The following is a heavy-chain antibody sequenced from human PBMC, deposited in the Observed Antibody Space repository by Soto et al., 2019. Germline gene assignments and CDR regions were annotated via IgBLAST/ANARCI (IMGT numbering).Heavy chain of an antibody. J-gene: IGHJ6*02. V-gene: IGHV3-53*02. CDR1: GFTVNSNY. D-gene: IGHD1-26*01. Sequence: EVQVLATGGSLIQPGGSLRLSCAASGFTVNSNYMSWVRQAPGEGLQWVSITNTGGTTYYADSVKGRFTVSRDNSKNTLYLQMNSLRSEDTGVYYCAKGDGFILAVWGQGTTVSVSS. CDR3: AKGDGFILAV. CDR2: TNTGGTT.